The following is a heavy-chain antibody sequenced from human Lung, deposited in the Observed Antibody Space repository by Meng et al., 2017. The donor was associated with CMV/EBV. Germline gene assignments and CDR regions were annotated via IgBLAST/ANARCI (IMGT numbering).Heavy chain of an antibody. CDR1: GFTFSSFA. V-gene: IGHV3-30-3*01. J-gene: IGHJ4*02. CDR2: MSYDGGNK. CDR3: AKAHEILGSCSLTSCYWGVEY. Sequence: SCAASGFTFSSFAMHWVRQAPGKGLEWVAVMSYDGGNKYYADSVMGRFTISRDNSKSALYLQMNSLRVEDTAVYYCAKAHEILGSCSLTSCYWGVEYGXQGTXVTVAS. D-gene: IGHD2-2*01.